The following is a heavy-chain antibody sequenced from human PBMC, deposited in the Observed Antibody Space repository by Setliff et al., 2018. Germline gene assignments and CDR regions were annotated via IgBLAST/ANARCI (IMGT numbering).Heavy chain of an antibody. J-gene: IGHJ3*02. CDR3: ASPRRDDLDSPFDPFDI. Sequence: SETLSLTCDVSGASISSGHYWGWIRQPPGKGLEWIATIYHKGRIYFNPSLQSRVTMSLDRSKNQFSLRLTSVTASDTAVYYCASPRRDDLDSPFDPFDIWGHGTRVTVSS. CDR1: GASISSGHY. CDR2: IYHKGRI. D-gene: IGHD3-3*01. V-gene: IGHV4-38-2*01.